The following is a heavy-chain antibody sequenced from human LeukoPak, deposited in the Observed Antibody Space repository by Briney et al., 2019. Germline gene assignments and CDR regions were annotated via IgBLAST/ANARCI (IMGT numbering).Heavy chain of an antibody. CDR1: GGSISSYY. Sequence: PSETLSLTCTVSGGSISSYYWSWIRQPPGKGLEWIGYIYYGGSTNYNPSLKSRVTISVDTSKNQFSLKLSSVTAADTAVYYCARHAHYYDSSGYYVPYAFDIWGQGTMVTVSS. D-gene: IGHD3-22*01. V-gene: IGHV4-59*08. CDR2: IYYGGST. CDR3: ARHAHYYDSSGYYVPYAFDI. J-gene: IGHJ3*02.